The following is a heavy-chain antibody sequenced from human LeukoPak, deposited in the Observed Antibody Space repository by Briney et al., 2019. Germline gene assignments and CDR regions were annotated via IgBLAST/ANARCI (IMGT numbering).Heavy chain of an antibody. Sequence: ASVKVSCKASGGTFSSYAISWVRQAPGQGLEWMGRIIPILGIANYAQKFQGRVTITADKSTSTAYMELSSLRSEDTAVYYCARGWIAATQGIDYWGQGTLVTVSS. D-gene: IGHD6-25*01. J-gene: IGHJ4*02. CDR2: IIPILGIA. CDR1: GGTFSSYA. V-gene: IGHV1-69*04. CDR3: ARGWIAATQGIDY.